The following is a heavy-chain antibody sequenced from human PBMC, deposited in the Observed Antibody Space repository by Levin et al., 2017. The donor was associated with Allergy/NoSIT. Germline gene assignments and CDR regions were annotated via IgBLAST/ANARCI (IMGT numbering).Heavy chain of an antibody. Sequence: GESLKISCAASGFTVSSNYMSWVRQAPGKGLEWVSVIYSGGDTYYADSVMGRFTISRDNSKNTLYLQMNSLRAEDTAVYYCARNHAWYGAGYFDYWCQGALVGVSS. CDR1: GFTVSSNY. CDR2: IYSGGDT. J-gene: IGHJ4*02. V-gene: IGHV3-66*02. CDR3: ARNHAWYGAGYFDY. D-gene: IGHD3-10*01.